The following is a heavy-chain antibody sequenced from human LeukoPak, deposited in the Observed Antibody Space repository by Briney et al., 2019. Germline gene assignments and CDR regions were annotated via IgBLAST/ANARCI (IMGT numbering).Heavy chain of an antibody. CDR1: GGSISSGGYS. CDR2: IYHSGST. Sequence: SQTLSLTCAVSGGSISSGGYSWSWIRQPPGKGLEWIGYIYHSGSTYYNPSLKSRVTISVDRSKSQFSLKLSSVTAADTGVYYCARGGGYYYDSSGLTFDYWGQGTLVTVSS. V-gene: IGHV4-30-2*01. J-gene: IGHJ4*02. D-gene: IGHD3-22*01. CDR3: ARGGGYYYDSSGLTFDY.